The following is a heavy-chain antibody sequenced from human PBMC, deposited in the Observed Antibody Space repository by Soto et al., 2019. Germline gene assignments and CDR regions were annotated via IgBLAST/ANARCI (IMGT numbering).Heavy chain of an antibody. Sequence: GSLLLACTASGFTFSSYSMNWVRQAPGKGLEWVSYISSSSSTIYYADSVKVRFTISRDNAKNSLYLQMNSLRDEDTAVYYCARDRVVVVPMDVWGQGTKVTVS. D-gene: IGHD2-2*01. J-gene: IGHJ6*02. CDR1: GFTFSSYS. V-gene: IGHV3-48*02. CDR3: ARDRVVVVPMDV. CDR2: ISSSSSTI.